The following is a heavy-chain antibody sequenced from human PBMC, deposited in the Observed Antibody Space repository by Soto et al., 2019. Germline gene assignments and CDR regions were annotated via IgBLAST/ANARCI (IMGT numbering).Heavy chain of an antibody. CDR1: GYTFTHYA. J-gene: IGHJ4*02. D-gene: IGHD1-26*01. CDR3: ARASYTSSWENYCDL. CDR2: INVGNAKT. Sequence: QVQIVQSGAEVKKPGASVKVSCKTSGYTFTHYAVHWVRQAPGQRLEWMGWINVGNAKTIYSQHFQNKVTISRDRAASTVYLELRTLRFGDTAAFYGARASYTSSWENYCDLWGQGTVVTVPS. V-gene: IGHV1-3*01.